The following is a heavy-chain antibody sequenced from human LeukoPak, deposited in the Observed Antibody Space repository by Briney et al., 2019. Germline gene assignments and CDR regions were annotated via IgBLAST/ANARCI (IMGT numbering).Heavy chain of an antibody. CDR1: GVSFSGYY. V-gene: IGHV4-34*01. CDR3: ARDFNTYGSGYFDY. J-gene: IGHJ4*02. D-gene: IGHD5-18*01. Sequence: SETLSLTCAVYGVSFSGYYWSWLRQPPGKGLEWLGEINHSGSTNYNPSLKSRVTISVDTSKNQFSLKLSSVTAADTAVYYCARDFNTYGSGYFDYWGQGTLVTVSS. CDR2: INHSGST.